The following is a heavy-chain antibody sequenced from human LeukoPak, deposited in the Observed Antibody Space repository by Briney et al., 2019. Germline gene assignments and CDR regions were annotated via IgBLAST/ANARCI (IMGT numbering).Heavy chain of an antibody. CDR2: INPNSGGT. D-gene: IGHD3-9*01. CDR1: GYTFTSYG. V-gene: IGHV1-2*02. J-gene: IGHJ4*02. CDR3: ARDLDILTGYYSQNFDY. Sequence: GASVKVSCKASGYTFTSYGISWVRQAPGQGLEWMGWINPNSGGTNYAQKFQGRVTMTRDTSISTAYMELSRLRSDDTAVYYCARDLDILTGYYSQNFDYWGQGTLVTVSS.